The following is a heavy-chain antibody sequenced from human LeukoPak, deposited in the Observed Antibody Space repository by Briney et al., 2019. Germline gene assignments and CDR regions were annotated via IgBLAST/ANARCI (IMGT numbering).Heavy chain of an antibody. D-gene: IGHD1-26*01. CDR3: VKDVAGSYAFDY. J-gene: IGHJ4*02. V-gene: IGHV3-64D*09. CDR1: GFTFSRYA. Sequence: GGSLRLSCSASGFTFSRYAMHWVRQAPGKGLEYVAGINDNGRRTHYGDSVKGRFSISRDDSKNTLHLQMSTLRAEDTALYYCVKDVAGSYAFDYWGQGILVTVAS. CDR2: INDNGRRT.